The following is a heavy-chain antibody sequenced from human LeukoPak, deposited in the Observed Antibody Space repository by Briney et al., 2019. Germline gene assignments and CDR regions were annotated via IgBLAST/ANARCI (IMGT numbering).Heavy chain of an antibody. D-gene: IGHD2-21*02. V-gene: IGHV4-59*08. CDR2: IYDRVSS. CDR3: ARLLSGVVSGDDHAFDI. Sequence: SETLSLTCSVSHGSISNTYWSWIRQPPGKGLEWIGYIYDRVSSNFNPSLKSRATTSVDLSRNQFSLKLSDVTAADTAVYYCARLLSGVVSGDDHAFDIWGQGTLVTVSS. CDR1: HGSISNTY. J-gene: IGHJ3*02.